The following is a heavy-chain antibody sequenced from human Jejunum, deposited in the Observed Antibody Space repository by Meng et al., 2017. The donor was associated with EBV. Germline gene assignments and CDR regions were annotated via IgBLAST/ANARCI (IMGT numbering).Heavy chain of an antibody. V-gene: IGHV1-3*01. D-gene: IGHD3/OR15-3a*01. J-gene: IGHJ4*02. CDR3: ASRPGFNIGPFDY. CDR2: INPGNGET. Sequence: VQLVQFGAEVKKPGASVKPSCKASGYTFTNYPIHWVRQAPGQRPEWMGCINPGNGETEFSQKFQGRVTTTRDTSATTAYMELTSLRSEDTAVYYCASRPGFNIGPFDYWGQGTLVTVSS. CDR1: GYTFTNYP.